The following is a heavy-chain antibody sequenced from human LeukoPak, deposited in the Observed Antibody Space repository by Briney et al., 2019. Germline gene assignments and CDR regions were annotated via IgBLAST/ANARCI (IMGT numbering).Heavy chain of an antibody. CDR2: IIPILGIA. Sequence: SVKVSCKASGGTFSSYAISWVRQAPGQGLEWMGRIIPILGIANYAQKFQGRVTITADKSTSTAYMELSSLRSEDTAVYYCARGRASYYYDSSGYDAFDIWGQGTMVTVSS. J-gene: IGHJ3*02. CDR3: ARGRASYYYDSSGYDAFDI. CDR1: GGTFSSYA. V-gene: IGHV1-69*04. D-gene: IGHD3-22*01.